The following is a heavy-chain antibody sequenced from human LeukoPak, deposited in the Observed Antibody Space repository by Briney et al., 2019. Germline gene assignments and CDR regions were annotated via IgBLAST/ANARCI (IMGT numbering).Heavy chain of an antibody. Sequence: AGGSLRLSCAASGFTFSSYAMHWVRQAPGKGLEWVAVISYDGSNKYYADSVKGRFTISRENSKNTLYLQINSLRAEDTAVYYCACYSNYWFDPWGQGTLVTVSS. V-gene: IGHV3-30-3*01. CDR1: GFTFSSYA. CDR2: ISYDGSNK. CDR3: ACYSNYWFDP. D-gene: IGHD4-11*01. J-gene: IGHJ5*02.